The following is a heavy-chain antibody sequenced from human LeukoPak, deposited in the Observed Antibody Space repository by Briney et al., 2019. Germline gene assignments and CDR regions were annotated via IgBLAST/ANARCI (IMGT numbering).Heavy chain of an antibody. V-gene: IGHV4-38-2*02. Sequence: SETLSLTCTVSGYSLSSGYYWGWIREPPGKGLEWIGSIYHSGSTYYNPSLKSRVTISVDTSKNQFSLKLSSVTAADTAVYYCARGLVVGATYFDYWGQGTLVTVSS. D-gene: IGHD1-26*01. J-gene: IGHJ4*02. CDR2: IYHSGST. CDR3: ARGLVVGATYFDY. CDR1: GYSLSSGYY.